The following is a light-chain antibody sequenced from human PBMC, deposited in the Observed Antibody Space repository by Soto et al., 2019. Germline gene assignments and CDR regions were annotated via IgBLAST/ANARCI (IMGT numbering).Light chain of an antibody. V-gene: IGLV2-14*01. CDR2: AVS. Sequence: QSALTQPASVSGSPGQSITISCTGTSSDVGGYNYVSWYQQHPGKAPKLMIYAVSNRPSGVSNRFSGSKSGNTATLTISGLQAEDEADYYCCSYTVSGTYVFGTGTKLTV. CDR3: CSYTVSGTYV. CDR1: SSDVGGYNY. J-gene: IGLJ1*01.